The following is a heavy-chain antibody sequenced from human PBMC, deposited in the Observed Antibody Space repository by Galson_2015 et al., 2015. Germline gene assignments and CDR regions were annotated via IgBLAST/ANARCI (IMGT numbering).Heavy chain of an antibody. D-gene: IGHD6-6*01. V-gene: IGHV3-30-3*01. Sequence: SLRLSCAASGFTFSSYAMHWVRQAPGKGLEWVAVISYDGSNKYYADSVKGRFTISRDNSKNTLYLQMNSLRAEDTAVYYCARGMGSSGHDAFDIWGQGTMVTVSS. CDR3: ARGMGSSGHDAFDI. CDR2: ISYDGSNK. CDR1: GFTFSSYA. J-gene: IGHJ3*02.